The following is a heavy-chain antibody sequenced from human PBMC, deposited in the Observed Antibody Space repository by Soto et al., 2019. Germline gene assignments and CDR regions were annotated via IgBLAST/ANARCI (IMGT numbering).Heavy chain of an antibody. V-gene: IGHV3-30*18. CDR2: VSHDGRNT. D-gene: IGHD6-19*01. CDR1: GFTFSDYA. Sequence: VQLVESGGGVVQPGRSLRLSCAASGFTFSDYAMHWVRQAPGKGLEWVAVVSHDGRNTHYADSVKGRFTISRDSSKNTVSLEMPSLRAADTAVYYCAKGGGQWLVTSDFNYWGQGALVTVSS. CDR3: AKGGGQWLVTSDFNY. J-gene: IGHJ4*02.